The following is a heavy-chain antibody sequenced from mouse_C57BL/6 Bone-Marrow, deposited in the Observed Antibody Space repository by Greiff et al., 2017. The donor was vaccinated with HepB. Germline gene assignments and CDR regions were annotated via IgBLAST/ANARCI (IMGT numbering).Heavy chain of an antibody. CDR3: ARRAYYYGSSYFDY. Sequence: DVKLVESGGGLVQPGGSLKLSCAASGFTFSDYYMYWVRQTPEKRLEWVAYISNGGGSNYYPDTVKGRFTISRDNAKNTLYLQMSRLKFEDTAMYYCARRAYYYGSSYFDYWGQGTTLTVSS. V-gene: IGHV5-12*01. CDR1: GFTFSDYY. CDR2: ISNGGGSN. J-gene: IGHJ2*01. D-gene: IGHD1-1*01.